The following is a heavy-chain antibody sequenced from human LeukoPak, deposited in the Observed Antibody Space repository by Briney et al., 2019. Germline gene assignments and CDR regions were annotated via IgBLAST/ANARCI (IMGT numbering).Heavy chain of an antibody. CDR3: PRERTDITIFGVVIPRHYMDG. CDR1: GYTFTSHG. V-gene: IGHV1-18*01. Sequence: GASVKVSCKASGYTFTSHGISWVRQAPGQGLEWMGWISAYNGNTNYAQKLQGRVTMTTDTSTTTASTELRSLRSEDAAVYYCPRERTDITIFGVVIPRHYMDGWGKGTTATVSS. CDR2: ISAYNGNT. J-gene: IGHJ6*03. D-gene: IGHD3-3*01.